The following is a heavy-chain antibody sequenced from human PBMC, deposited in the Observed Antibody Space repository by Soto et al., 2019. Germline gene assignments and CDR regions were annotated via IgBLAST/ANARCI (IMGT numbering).Heavy chain of an antibody. D-gene: IGHD3-3*01. CDR1: GFTFSSYG. CDR2: ISYDGSNK. Sequence: QVQLVESGGGVVQPGRSLRLSCAASGFTFSSYGMHWVRQAPGKRLEWVAVISYDGSNKYYADSVKGRFTISRDNSKNTLYLQMNSLRAEDTAVYYCAKDPTLAIFGVVISSGLDYWGQGTLVTVSS. J-gene: IGHJ4*02. CDR3: AKDPTLAIFGVVISSGLDY. V-gene: IGHV3-30*18.